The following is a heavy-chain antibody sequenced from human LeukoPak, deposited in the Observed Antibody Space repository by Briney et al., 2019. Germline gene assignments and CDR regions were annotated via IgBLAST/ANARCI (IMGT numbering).Heavy chain of an antibody. V-gene: IGHV3-23*01. D-gene: IGHD3-22*01. CDR3: AKDTYYYDSSGYYPFDY. CDR1: GFTFSSYA. CDR2: ISGSGGST. J-gene: IGHJ4*02. Sequence: PGGSLRLSRAASGFTFSSYAMSWVRQAPGKGLEWVSAISGSGGSTYYADSVKGRFTISRDNSKNTLYLQMNSLRAEDTAVYYCAKDTYYYDSSGYYPFDYWGQGTLVTVSS.